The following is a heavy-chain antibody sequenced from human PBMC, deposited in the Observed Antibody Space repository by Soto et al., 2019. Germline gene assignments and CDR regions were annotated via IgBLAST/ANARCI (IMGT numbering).Heavy chain of an antibody. Sequence: QVKLVESGGGVVQPGRSLRLSCEASGFIFNDYGMHWVRQAPGKGLDWVALISYDGSDNYYAGSVKGRFTISRDNSKNTLYLQMNSLRAEDTAVYYCAKVMGVRGVTSGADYWGQGTLVTVSS. CDR3: AKVMGVRGVTSGADY. CDR1: GFIFNDYG. D-gene: IGHD3-10*01. V-gene: IGHV3-30*18. J-gene: IGHJ4*02. CDR2: ISYDGSDN.